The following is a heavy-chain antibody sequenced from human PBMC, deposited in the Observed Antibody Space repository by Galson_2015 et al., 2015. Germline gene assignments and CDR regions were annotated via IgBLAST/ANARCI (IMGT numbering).Heavy chain of an antibody. Sequence: SLRLSCAASGFTLSSYTMYWVRQAPGKGLEWVALISYDGYKRYGADSVKGRFTISRDNSENSLFLQMNGLTTEDTALYYCVRGGMRYSSSSPGDSWGQGTLVTVSS. CDR1: GFTLSSYT. J-gene: IGHJ4*02. V-gene: IGHV3-30*07. CDR3: VRGGMRYSSSSPGDS. CDR2: ISYDGYKR. D-gene: IGHD6-6*01.